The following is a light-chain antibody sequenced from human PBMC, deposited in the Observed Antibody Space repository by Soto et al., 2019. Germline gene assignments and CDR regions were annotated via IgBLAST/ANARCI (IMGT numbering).Light chain of an antibody. CDR1: SSHVCTYNY. Sequence: QSVLTQPASVSGSPGQSITISCTGTSSHVCTYNYVSWYQQHTDKAHKLMIYDVSNRTSGGSNRFSGSKSGNTASLTISGLQAEDEDDYYCSSYTGSNTVVFGGGTKLTVL. J-gene: IGLJ3*02. CDR3: SSYTGSNTVV. CDR2: DVS. V-gene: IGLV2-14*03.